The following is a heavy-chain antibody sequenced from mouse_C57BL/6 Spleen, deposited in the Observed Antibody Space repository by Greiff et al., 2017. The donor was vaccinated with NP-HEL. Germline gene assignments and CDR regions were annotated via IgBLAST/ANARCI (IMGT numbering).Heavy chain of an antibody. Sequence: EVQLQESGPGLVKPSQSLSLTCSVTGYSITSGYYWNWIRQFPGNKLEWMGYISYDGSNNYNPSLKNRISITRDTSKNQFFLKLNSVTTEDTATYYCASSYYYGSNLYFDYWGQGTTLTVSS. J-gene: IGHJ2*01. D-gene: IGHD1-1*01. CDR3: ASSYYYGSNLYFDY. CDR1: GYSITSGYY. CDR2: ISYDGSN. V-gene: IGHV3-6*01.